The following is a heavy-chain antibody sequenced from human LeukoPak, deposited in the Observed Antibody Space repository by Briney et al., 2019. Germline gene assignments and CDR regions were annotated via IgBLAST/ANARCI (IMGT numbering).Heavy chain of an antibody. CDR2: INHSGST. J-gene: IGHJ6*03. Sequence: SETLSLTCAVYGGSFSGYYWSWIRQPPGKGLEWIGEINHSGSTNYNPSLKSRVTISVDTSKNQFSLKLSSVTAADTAVYYCARGIDYYYYYYMDVWGKGTTVTVSS. V-gene: IGHV4-34*01. CDR1: GGSFSGYY. CDR3: ARGIDYYYYYYMDV.